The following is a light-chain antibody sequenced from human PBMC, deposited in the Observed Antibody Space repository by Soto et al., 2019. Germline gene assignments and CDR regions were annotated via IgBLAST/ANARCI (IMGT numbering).Light chain of an antibody. V-gene: IGLV2-23*01. CDR1: SSDAGSYNL. Sequence: QSVLTHPASVSRSPGQSFTIYCIVTSSDAGSYNLVYWYQQQPGKAPKLILYEGSKRPSGVPDRFSGSKSGNTASLTISGLQAEDEADYYCCSYAGSYTYVFGTGTKVTV. J-gene: IGLJ1*01. CDR3: CSYAGSYTYV. CDR2: EGS.